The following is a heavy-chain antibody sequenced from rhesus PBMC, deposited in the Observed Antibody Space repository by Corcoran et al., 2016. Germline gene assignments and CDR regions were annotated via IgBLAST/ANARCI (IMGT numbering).Heavy chain of an antibody. CDR1: GGSVSSSNC. J-gene: IGHJ5-1*01. V-gene: IGHV4-65*01. D-gene: IGHD2-21*01. Sequence: QVQLQESGPGLVKPSETLSLTCAVSGGSVSSSNCWSWIRSPPGRGLERIGYISSNSGNPYSYPSLKSRVPISTATSKHHFSLKLRSVTAADTAVSYCARGGHSVLVVVAIQWGFDVWGPGVLVTVSS. CDR2: ISSNSGNP. CDR3: ARGGHSVLVVVAIQWGFDV.